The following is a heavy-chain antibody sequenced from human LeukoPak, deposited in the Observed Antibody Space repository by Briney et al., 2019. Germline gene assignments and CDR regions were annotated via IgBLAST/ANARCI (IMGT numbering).Heavy chain of an antibody. Sequence: SQTLSLTYAISGDSVSSNSACNWIRQSPSRGLEWLGRTYYRSKWYNDYAVSVKSRITINPDTSKNQFSLQLNSVTPEDTAVYYCARGSSLFDNWGQGTLVTVSS. J-gene: IGHJ4*02. D-gene: IGHD3-16*02. V-gene: IGHV6-1*01. CDR3: ARGSSLFDN. CDR2: TYYRSKWYN. CDR1: GDSVSSNSA.